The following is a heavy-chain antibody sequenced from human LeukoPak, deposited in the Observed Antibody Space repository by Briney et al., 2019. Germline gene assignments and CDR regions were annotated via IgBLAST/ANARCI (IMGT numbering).Heavy chain of an antibody. CDR3: ARFTSGGWFDP. J-gene: IGHJ5*02. V-gene: IGHV4-31*03. CDR2: IYYSGST. CDR1: GGSISSGGYY. D-gene: IGHD1-1*01. Sequence: SETLSLTCTVSGGSISSGGYYWSWIRQHPGKGLEWIGYIYYSGSTYYNPSLKSRVTISVDTSKNQFPLKLSSVTAADTAVYYCARFTSGGWFDPWGQGTLVTVSS.